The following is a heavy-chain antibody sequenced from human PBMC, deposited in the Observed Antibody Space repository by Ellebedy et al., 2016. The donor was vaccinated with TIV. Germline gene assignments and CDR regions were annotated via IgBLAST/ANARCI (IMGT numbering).Heavy chain of an antibody. V-gene: IGHV4-38-2*02. CDR2: IYHSGNT. CDR1: GYSISSGYY. D-gene: IGHD3-9*01. Sequence: MPSETLSLTCTVSGYSISSGYYWGWIWQPPGKGLEWIGTIYHSGNTYSNPSLKSRVTISVDASKNQLSLKLSSVTAADTAVYYCARLGSYDILTGYYMVNSLFDLWGRGTLVTVSS. CDR3: ARLGSYDILTGYYMVNSLFDL. J-gene: IGHJ2*01.